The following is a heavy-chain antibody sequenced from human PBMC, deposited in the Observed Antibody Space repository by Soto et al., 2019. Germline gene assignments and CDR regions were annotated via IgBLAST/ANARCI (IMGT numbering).Heavy chain of an antibody. V-gene: IGHV3-21*01. D-gene: IGHD6-13*01. J-gene: IGHJ6*04. CDR1: GFTFSSYS. CDR3: ARDVSSSSRWLYPGYGMDV. Sequence: GGSRRLSCTASGFTFSSYSINWVRQSPLNGLEWVSSISSISSYIYYADSVKGRFTISRDNAKNSLYLQMNSLRAEDTAVYYCARDVSSSSRWLYPGYGMDVWRKATTVRVSS. CDR2: ISSISSYI.